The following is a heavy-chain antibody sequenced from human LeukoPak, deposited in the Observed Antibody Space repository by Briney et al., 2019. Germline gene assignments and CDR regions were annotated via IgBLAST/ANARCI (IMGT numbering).Heavy chain of an antibody. V-gene: IGHV3-30-3*02. Sequence: PGGSLRLSCAASGITLSSYDMHWVRHAPGKALEWVAVISYDGSNKDYADSVKGRFTISRDNSKNTLDLQMNSLRAEDTAVYYCAKDRGVWAFDIWGQGTMVTVCS. D-gene: IGHD3-10*01. CDR2: ISYDGSNK. CDR1: GITLSSYD. J-gene: IGHJ3*02. CDR3: AKDRGVWAFDI.